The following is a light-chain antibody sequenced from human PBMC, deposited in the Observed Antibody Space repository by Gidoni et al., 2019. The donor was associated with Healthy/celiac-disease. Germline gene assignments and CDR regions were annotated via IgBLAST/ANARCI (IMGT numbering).Light chain of an antibody. Sequence: ELVLTQSPATLSLSPGDRATLSCRASQSVSSYLAWYQQKPGQAHRLLIYDASNRATGIPARFSGSGSGTDFTLTISSLEPEDFAVYYCQQRSNWPLTFGGGTKVEIK. J-gene: IGKJ4*01. CDR2: DAS. V-gene: IGKV3-11*01. CDR3: QQRSNWPLT. CDR1: QSVSSY.